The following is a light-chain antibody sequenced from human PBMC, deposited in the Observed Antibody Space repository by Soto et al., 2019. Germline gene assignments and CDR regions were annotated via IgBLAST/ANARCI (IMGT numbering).Light chain of an antibody. CDR1: QSISSSS. J-gene: IGKJ2*01. V-gene: IGKV3D-7*01. Sequence: EIVMTQSPATLSLSPGERVTLSCRASQSISSSSLSWYQQKPGQAPRLLIYGTSTRATGIPARFSGSGSGADFTLTITSLQPEDFAVYYCQQDYNLPYTFGQGTKLEIK. CDR3: QQDYNLPYT. CDR2: GTS.